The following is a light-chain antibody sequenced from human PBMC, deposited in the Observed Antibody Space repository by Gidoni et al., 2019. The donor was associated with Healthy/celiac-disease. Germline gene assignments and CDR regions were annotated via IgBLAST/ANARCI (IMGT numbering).Light chain of an antibody. V-gene: IGLV1-47*02. CDR3: AAWDDSLSGVV. CDR2: SNN. CDR1: SSNIGSNY. J-gene: IGLJ2*01. Sequence: QSGLTQPPSASGTPGQRVTIFCSGSSSNIGSNYVYWYQQLPGTAPKLLIYSNNQRPSGVPDRFSGSKSGTSASLAISGLRSEDEADYYCAAWDDSLSGVVFGGGTKLTVL.